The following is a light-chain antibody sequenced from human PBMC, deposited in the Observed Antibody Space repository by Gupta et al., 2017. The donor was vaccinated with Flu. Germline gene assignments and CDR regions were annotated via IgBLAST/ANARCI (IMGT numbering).Light chain of an antibody. Sequence: DIHMTQSPSSLSASVGDRVTITFRASQSISSYLHWYQQQPVKAPKLLIYAAYSWQRGVTRRFSGXGAXTDFTLXMRRLQDEDFEGYDNQQSYSLTFGXWTRLELK. J-gene: IGKJ5*01. V-gene: IGKV1-39*01. CDR1: QSISSY. CDR2: AAY. CDR3: QQSYSLT.